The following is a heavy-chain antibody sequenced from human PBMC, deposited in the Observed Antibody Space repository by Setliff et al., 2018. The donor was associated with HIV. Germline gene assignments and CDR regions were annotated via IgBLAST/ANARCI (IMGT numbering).Heavy chain of an antibody. Sequence: ASVKVSCKASGSTFTSYGISWVRQAPGQGLEWMGWISAYNGNTNYAQKLQGRVTMTTDTSTSTAYMELRSLRSDDTAVYYCARLSRDGYNGGGWFDPWGQGTLVTSPQ. CDR2: ISAYNGNT. D-gene: IGHD2-21*01. V-gene: IGHV1-18*01. CDR1: GSTFTSYG. J-gene: IGHJ5*02. CDR3: ARLSRDGYNGGGWFDP.